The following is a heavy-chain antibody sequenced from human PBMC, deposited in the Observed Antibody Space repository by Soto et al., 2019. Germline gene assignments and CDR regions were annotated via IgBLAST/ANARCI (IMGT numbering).Heavy chain of an antibody. Sequence: PSETLSLTCTVSGGSISNSSYYWAWIRQPPGKGLEWIGSISYSGSTYFKSSLKRRVATSIDTSTSQFSLRLNSLTATDTAIYYCARHRVPSLYDPFTGYFDYWVQGTLVPVYS. CDR2: ISYSGST. D-gene: IGHD5-12*01. CDR3: ARHRVPSLYDPFTGYFDY. J-gene: IGHJ4*02. V-gene: IGHV4-39*01. CDR1: GGSISNSSYY.